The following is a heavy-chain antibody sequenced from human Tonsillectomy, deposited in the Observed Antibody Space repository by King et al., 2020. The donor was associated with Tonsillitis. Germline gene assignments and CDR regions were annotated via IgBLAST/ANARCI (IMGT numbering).Heavy chain of an antibody. Sequence: VQLVESGAAVKKPGESLKISCTGSGYSFTNYWIGWVRQMPGKGLEWMGIIYPDDSDARYSPSFQGQVTFSADKSISTAYLQWTSLKASDTAMYYCGRHAKPSSFDSSGYDYFFYSWGQGTLVTVSS. J-gene: IGHJ4*02. CDR2: IYPDDSDA. CDR3: GRHAKPSSFDSSGYDYFFYS. V-gene: IGHV5-51*01. CDR1: GYSFTNYW. D-gene: IGHD3-22*01.